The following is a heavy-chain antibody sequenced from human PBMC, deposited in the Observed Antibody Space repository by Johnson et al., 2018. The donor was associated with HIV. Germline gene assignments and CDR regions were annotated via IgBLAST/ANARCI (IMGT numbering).Heavy chain of an antibody. V-gene: IGHV3-30*04. CDR2: ISYDGSNK. J-gene: IGHJ3*02. CDR1: GFTFSSYA. D-gene: IGHD6-19*01. CDR3: AKDKDWEWAVAGSSFGGAFDS. Sequence: QVQLVESGGGVVQPGRSLRLSCAASGFTFSSYAMHWVRQAPGKGLEWVAVISYDGSNKYYADSVKGRFTISRDNSKNMLYLQMNSLRAEDTALYYCAKDKDWEWAVAGSSFGGAFDSWGQGTMVTVSS.